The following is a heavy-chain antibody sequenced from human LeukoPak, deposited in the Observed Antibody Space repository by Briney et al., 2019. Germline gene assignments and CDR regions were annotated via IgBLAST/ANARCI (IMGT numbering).Heavy chain of an antibody. V-gene: IGHV3-30*04. Sequence: PGRSLRLSCAASGFTFSSYAMHWVRQAPGKGLEWVAVISYDGSNKYYADSVKGRFTISRDNSKNTLYLQMNSLRAEDTAVYYCAREGSYGFIDYWGQRTLVTVSS. CDR2: ISYDGSNK. CDR1: GFTFSSYA. CDR3: AREGSYGFIDY. D-gene: IGHD5-18*01. J-gene: IGHJ4*02.